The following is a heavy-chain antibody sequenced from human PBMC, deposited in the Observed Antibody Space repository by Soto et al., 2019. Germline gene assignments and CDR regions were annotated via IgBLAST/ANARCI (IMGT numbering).Heavy chain of an antibody. CDR3: ARAFFYGMDV. Sequence: EVQLVESGGGLVQPGGSLRLSCAASGFTFSSYWMHWVRQAPGKGLVWVSRINNDGSITNYADSVKGRFTISRDNAKNTLYLQMNSLRAEDTAVYYCARAFFYGMDVWGQGTKVTVSS. J-gene: IGHJ6*02. V-gene: IGHV3-74*01. CDR1: GFTFSSYW. CDR2: INNDGSIT.